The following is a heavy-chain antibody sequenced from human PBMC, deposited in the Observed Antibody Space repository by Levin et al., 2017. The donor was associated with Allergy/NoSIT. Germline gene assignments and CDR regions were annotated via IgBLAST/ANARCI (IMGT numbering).Heavy chain of an antibody. J-gene: IGHJ4*02. CDR1: GGSISSGGYY. CDR2: IYYSGST. Sequence: SQTLSLTCTVSGGSISSGGYYWSWIRQHPGKGLEWIGYIYYSGSTYYNPSLKSRVTISVDTSKNQFSLKLSSVTAADTAVYYCASRNWVTMIDYWGQGTLVTVSS. V-gene: IGHV4-31*03. CDR3: ASRNWVTMIDY. D-gene: IGHD3-22*01.